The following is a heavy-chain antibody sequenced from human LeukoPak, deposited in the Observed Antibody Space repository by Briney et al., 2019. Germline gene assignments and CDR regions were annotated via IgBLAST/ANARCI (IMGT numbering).Heavy chain of an antibody. Sequence: ASVKVSCKASGYTFTSYDINWVRQAPGQGLEWMGWINPNSGGTNYAQKFQGRVTMTRDTSISTAYMELSRLRSDDTAVYYCATSPDWGSSPTTFDYWGQGTLVSVSS. CDR1: GYTFTSYD. CDR3: ATSPDWGSSPTTFDY. V-gene: IGHV1-2*02. D-gene: IGHD3-16*01. CDR2: INPNSGGT. J-gene: IGHJ4*02.